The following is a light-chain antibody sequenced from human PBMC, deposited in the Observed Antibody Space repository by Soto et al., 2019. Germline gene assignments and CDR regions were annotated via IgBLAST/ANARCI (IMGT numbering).Light chain of an antibody. CDR2: TAS. V-gene: IGKV1-39*01. Sequence: DIQMTQSPSSLSASVGDRVTITCRASQTISTYLNWYQHKPGKAPKLLIYTASSLQSGVPSRFSGSGSGTDFTITISSLQPEDFATYYCQQGYRTPYTFGQGTKLEIK. CDR1: QTISTY. CDR3: QQGYRTPYT. J-gene: IGKJ2*01.